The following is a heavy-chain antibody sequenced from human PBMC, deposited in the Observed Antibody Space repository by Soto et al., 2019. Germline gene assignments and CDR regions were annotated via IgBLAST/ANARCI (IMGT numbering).Heavy chain of an antibody. Sequence: QVQLQESGPGLVKPSETLSLTCTVSGGSISSYYWSWIRQPPGKGLEWIGYIYYSGSTNYNPSLKSRVTISVDTSKNQFSLKLSSVTAADTAVYYCARDHGGVVVTAQNAFDIWGQGTMVTVSS. CDR1: GGSISSYY. D-gene: IGHD2-21*02. CDR3: ARDHGGVVVTAQNAFDI. J-gene: IGHJ3*02. CDR2: IYYSGST. V-gene: IGHV4-59*01.